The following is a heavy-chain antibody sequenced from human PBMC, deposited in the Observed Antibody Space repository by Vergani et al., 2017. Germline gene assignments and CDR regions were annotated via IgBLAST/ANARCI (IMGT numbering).Heavy chain of an antibody. CDR2: VIPILDTP. V-gene: IGHV1-69*01. Sequence: QVILEQSGPEVKKPGSSVTVSCKASGGRFNRHAISWVRQAPGQGLEWMGGVIPILDTPNYAQNFRGRVSITADESTSTAYIELTSLTSDDTAVYFCAGDPAGLFFYDSWGQGTLITVSS. D-gene: IGHD3-16*01. CDR3: AGDPAGLFFYDS. J-gene: IGHJ4*02. CDR1: GGRFNRHA.